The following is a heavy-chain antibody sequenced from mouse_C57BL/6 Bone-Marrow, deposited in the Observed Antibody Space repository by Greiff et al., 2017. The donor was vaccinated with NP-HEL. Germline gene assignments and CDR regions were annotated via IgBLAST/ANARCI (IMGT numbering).Heavy chain of an antibody. Sequence: EVKVVESGGGLVKPGGSLKLSCAASGFTFSSYAMSWVRQTPEKRLEWVATISDGGSYTYYPDNVKGRFTISRDNAKNNLYLQMSHLKSEDTAMYYCARWGLRRYYAMDYWGQGTSVTVSS. CDR2: ISDGGSYT. CDR3: ARWGLRRYYAMDY. CDR1: GFTFSSYA. J-gene: IGHJ4*01. V-gene: IGHV5-4*03. D-gene: IGHD2-4*01.